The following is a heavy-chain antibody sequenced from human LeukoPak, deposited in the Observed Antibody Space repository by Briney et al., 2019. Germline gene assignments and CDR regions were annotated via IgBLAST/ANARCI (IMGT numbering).Heavy chain of an antibody. Sequence: SVKVSCKASGGTFSSYAISWVRQAPGQGLEWMGRIIPIFGTANYAQKFQGRVTITTDGSTSTAYMELSSLRSEDTAVYYCARDKGSSGYYRTYYFDYWGQGTLVTVSS. J-gene: IGHJ4*02. CDR2: IIPIFGTA. V-gene: IGHV1-69*05. D-gene: IGHD3-22*01. CDR1: GGTFSSYA. CDR3: ARDKGSSGYYRTYYFDY.